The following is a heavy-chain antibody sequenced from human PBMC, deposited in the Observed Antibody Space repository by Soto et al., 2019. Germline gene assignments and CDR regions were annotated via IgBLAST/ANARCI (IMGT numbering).Heavy chain of an antibody. CDR2: ISATGGNT. J-gene: IGHJ3*01. Sequence: EVQLLESGGGFVQAGGSLRLSCAASGFTFSSYAMSWVRQAPGKGLEWVSSISATGGNTYDADSVKGRFLISRDNSKNKLYLQMYRLRVEDTAVYYCARGRMKGALVGEAFEFWGQGTMLTVSS. CDR3: ARGRMKGALVGEAFEF. D-gene: IGHD1-26*01. CDR1: GFTFSSYA. V-gene: IGHV3-23*01.